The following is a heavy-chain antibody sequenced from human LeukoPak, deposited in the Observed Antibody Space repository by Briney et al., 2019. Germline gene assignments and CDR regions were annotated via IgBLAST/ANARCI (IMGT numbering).Heavy chain of an antibody. CDR1: GFTFSSYA. CDR2: ISGGGGST. V-gene: IGHV3-23*01. Sequence: GGSLRLSCAASGFTFSSYAMSWVRQAPGKGLEWVSAISGGGGSTYYADSVKGRFTISRDNSKNTLYLQMNSLRAEDTAVYYCAKDRGGRWEGGQLWLFGAFDIWGQGTMVTVSS. D-gene: IGHD5-18*01. J-gene: IGHJ3*02. CDR3: AKDRGGRWEGGQLWLFGAFDI.